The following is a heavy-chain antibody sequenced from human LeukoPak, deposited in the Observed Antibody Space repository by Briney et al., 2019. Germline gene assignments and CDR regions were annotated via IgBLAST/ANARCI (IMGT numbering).Heavy chain of an antibody. V-gene: IGHV3-74*01. Sequence: PGDSLRLSCAASGFTFTDYWMHWVRQDPGKGLVWVSIINTDTRGTYYADSVKGRFTISRDNAKSTLYLQMDSLRAEDTAVYYCARAGAYHFDNWGQGTLVTVSS. J-gene: IGHJ4*02. CDR2: INTDTRGT. CDR3: ARAGAYHFDN. CDR1: GFTFTDYW. D-gene: IGHD3-16*01.